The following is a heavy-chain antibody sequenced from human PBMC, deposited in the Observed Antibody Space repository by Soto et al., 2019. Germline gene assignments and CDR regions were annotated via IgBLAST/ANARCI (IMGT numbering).Heavy chain of an antibody. CDR3: ARDPARKILKPRGSATLDY. V-gene: IGHV3-21*01. CDR2: ISSSSSYI. CDR1: GFTFSSYS. J-gene: IGHJ4*02. D-gene: IGHD2-8*01. Sequence: PGGSLRLSCAASGFTFSSYSMNWVRQAPGKGLEWVSSISSSSSYIYYADSVKGRFTISRDNAKNSLYLQMNSLRAEDTAVYYCARDPARKILKPRGSATLDYWGQGTLVAVSS.